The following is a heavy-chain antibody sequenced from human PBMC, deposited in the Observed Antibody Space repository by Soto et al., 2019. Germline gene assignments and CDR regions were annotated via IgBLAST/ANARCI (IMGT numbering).Heavy chain of an antibody. CDR3: ARIGHYYDSSGYYVHFDY. J-gene: IGHJ4*02. CDR2: IYYSGST. Sequence: PSETLSLTCTVSGGSVSSGSYYWSWIRQPPGKGLEWIGYIYYSGSTNYNPSLKSRVTISVDTSKNQFSLKPSSVTAADTAVYYCARIGHYYDSSGYYVHFDYWGQGTLVTVSS. CDR1: GGSVSSGSYY. V-gene: IGHV4-61*01. D-gene: IGHD3-22*01.